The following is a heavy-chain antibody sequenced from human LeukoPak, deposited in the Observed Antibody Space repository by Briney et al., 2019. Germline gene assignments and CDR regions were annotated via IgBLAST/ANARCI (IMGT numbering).Heavy chain of an antibody. CDR1: GYTFTSYD. Sequence: ASVKVSCKASGYTFTSYDVNWVRQATGQGLEWMGWISAYNGNTNYAQKLQGRVTMTTDASTSTAYMELRSLRSDDTAVYYCARRRGGSPYYFDYWGQGTLVTVSS. D-gene: IGHD1-26*01. J-gene: IGHJ4*02. V-gene: IGHV1-18*01. CDR2: ISAYNGNT. CDR3: ARRRGGSPYYFDY.